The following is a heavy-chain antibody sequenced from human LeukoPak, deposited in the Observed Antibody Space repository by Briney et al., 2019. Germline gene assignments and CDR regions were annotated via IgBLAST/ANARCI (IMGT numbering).Heavy chain of an antibody. CDR1: GGSISSGGYY. J-gene: IGHJ5*02. V-gene: IGHV4-31*03. CDR3: ARFTSPQLLYRSWFDP. CDR2: TYYSGST. D-gene: IGHD2-2*02. Sequence: SETLSLTCTVSGGSISSGGYYWSWIRQHPGKGLEWIGYTYYSGSTYYNPSLKSRVAISVDTSKNQFSLKLSSVTAADTAVYYCARFTSPQLLYRSWFDPWGQGTLVTVSS.